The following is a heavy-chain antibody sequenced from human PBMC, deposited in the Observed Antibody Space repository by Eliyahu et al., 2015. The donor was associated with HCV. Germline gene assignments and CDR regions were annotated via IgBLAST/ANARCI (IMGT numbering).Heavy chain of an antibody. Sequence: QVQLQQWGAGLLKPSETLSLTCAVYGGSFSGHYWSWIRQPPGKGLEWIGEINHSGSTNYNPSLKSRVTISVDTSKNQFSLRLSSVTVADTAVYYCARGDWTPRFASWGQGTPVTVSS. J-gene: IGHJ4*02. CDR2: INHSGST. D-gene: IGHD1-1*01. CDR3: ARGDWTPRFAS. CDR1: GGSFSGHY. V-gene: IGHV4-34*01.